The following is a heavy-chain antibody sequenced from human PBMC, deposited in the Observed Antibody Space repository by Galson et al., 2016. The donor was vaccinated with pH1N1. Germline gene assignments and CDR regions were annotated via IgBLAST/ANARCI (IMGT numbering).Heavy chain of an antibody. D-gene: IGHD5-18*01. V-gene: IGHV3-30*03. J-gene: IGHJ4*02. Sequence: SLRLSCAASGFIFSRYGMHWVRQAPGKGLEWAAVISSEGRVDYYADSVRGRFTIFRDNARNSLYLQMNSLRSEDTAVYYCARAGKSVDTTMVNRGYFDYWGQGTLVTVSS. CDR1: GFIFSRYG. CDR2: ISSEGRVD. CDR3: ARAGKSVDTTMVNRGYFDY.